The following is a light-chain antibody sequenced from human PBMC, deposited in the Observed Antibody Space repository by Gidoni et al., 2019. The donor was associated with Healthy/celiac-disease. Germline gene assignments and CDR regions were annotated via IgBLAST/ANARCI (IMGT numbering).Light chain of an antibody. V-gene: IGKV3-11*01. Sequence: EIVLTQSPATLSLSPGERATLSCRASQSVSSYLAWYQQKPGQAPGLLIYDASNRATGIPARFSGSGSGTDFTLTISSLEPEDFAVYYCQQRSNWPSTFGQGTRLEI. CDR2: DAS. J-gene: IGKJ5*01. CDR1: QSVSSY. CDR3: QQRSNWPST.